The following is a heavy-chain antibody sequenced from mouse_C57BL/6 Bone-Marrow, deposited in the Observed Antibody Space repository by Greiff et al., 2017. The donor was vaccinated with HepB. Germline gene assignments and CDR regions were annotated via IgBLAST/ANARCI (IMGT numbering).Heavy chain of an antibody. Sequence: VNVVESGAELARPGASVKLSCKASGYTFTSYGISWVKQRTGQGLEWIGEIYPRSGNTYYNEKFKGKATLTADKSSSTAYMELRSLTSEDSAVYFCARRRGAIYYGNYFDYWGQGTTLTVSS. CDR3: ARRRGAIYYGNYFDY. J-gene: IGHJ2*01. CDR1: GYTFTSYG. V-gene: IGHV1-81*01. D-gene: IGHD2-1*01. CDR2: IYPRSGNT.